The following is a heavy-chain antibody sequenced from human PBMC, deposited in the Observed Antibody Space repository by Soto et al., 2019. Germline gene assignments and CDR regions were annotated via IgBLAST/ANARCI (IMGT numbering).Heavy chain of an antibody. D-gene: IGHD2-2*01. Sequence: QVQLQESGPGLVKPSQTLSLTCTVSGGSISSGGYYWSWIRQHPGKGLEWIGYIYYSGSTYYNPSLKSRVTISVDTSKNPFSLKLSSVTAADTAVYYCARSGGYCSSTSCYGPYYYYMDVWGKGTTVTVSS. CDR1: GGSISSGGYY. CDR2: IYYSGST. V-gene: IGHV4-31*03. CDR3: ARSGGYCSSTSCYGPYYYYMDV. J-gene: IGHJ6*03.